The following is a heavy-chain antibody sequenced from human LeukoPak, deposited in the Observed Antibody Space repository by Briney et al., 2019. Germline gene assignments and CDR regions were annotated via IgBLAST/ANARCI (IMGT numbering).Heavy chain of an antibody. CDR1: GYTFTGYY. D-gene: IGHD3-22*01. CDR2: INPNSGGT. V-gene: IGHV1-2*02. Sequence: ASVKVSCTASGYTFTGYYMHWVRQAPGQGLEWMGWINPNSGGTNYAQKFQGRVTMTRDTSISTAYMELSRLRSDDTAVYYCARGTTMIVARSDYWGQGTLVTVSS. J-gene: IGHJ4*02. CDR3: ARGTTMIVARSDY.